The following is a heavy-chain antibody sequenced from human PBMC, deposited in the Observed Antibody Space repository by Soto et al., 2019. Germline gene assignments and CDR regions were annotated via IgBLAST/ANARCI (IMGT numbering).Heavy chain of an antibody. CDR2: IYYSGST. D-gene: IGHD4-17*01. Sequence: PSETLSLTCTVSGGSISSGGYYWSWIRQHPGKGLEWIGYIYYSGSTYYNPSLKSRVTISVDTSKNQFSLKLSSVTAADTAVYYSARDRDGDYVYWGQGTLVTVSS. J-gene: IGHJ4*02. V-gene: IGHV4-31*03. CDR1: GGSISSGGYY. CDR3: ARDRDGDYVY.